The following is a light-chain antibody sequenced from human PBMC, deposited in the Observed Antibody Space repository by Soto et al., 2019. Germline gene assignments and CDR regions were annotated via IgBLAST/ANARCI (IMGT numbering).Light chain of an antibody. CDR1: QSVGSY. CDR2: DAS. Sequence: EIVLTQSPATLSLSPGERATLSCRASQSVGSYLAWYQQKPGQAPRLLIYDASIRATGIPARFSGGGSGTDFTLTISRLEPEDFAVYYCQQRSNWTFGQGTKVEIK. CDR3: QQRSNWT. J-gene: IGKJ1*01. V-gene: IGKV3-11*01.